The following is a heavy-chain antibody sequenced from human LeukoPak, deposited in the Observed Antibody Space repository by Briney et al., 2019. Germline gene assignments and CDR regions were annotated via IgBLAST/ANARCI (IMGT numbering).Heavy chain of an antibody. D-gene: IGHD4-17*01. J-gene: IGHJ4*02. CDR3: ARVRGAWYFDF. Sequence: PGGSLRLSCAASGFTFSSYSMNWVRLAPGKGLEWVSFIYSSSSIISYADSVKGRFTISRDNAKNSLYLQMSSLRAEDTAVYYCARVRGAWYFDFWGQGTLVTVSS. CDR2: IYSSSSII. V-gene: IGHV3-48*04. CDR1: GFTFSSYS.